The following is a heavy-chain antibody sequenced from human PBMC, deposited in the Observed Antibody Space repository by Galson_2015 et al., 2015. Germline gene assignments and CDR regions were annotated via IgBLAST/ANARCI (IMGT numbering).Heavy chain of an antibody. CDR3: ARDGSSGFRWYFDL. D-gene: IGHD3-22*01. CDR1: GFTVSSNY. V-gene: IGHV3-53*01. CDR2: IYSGGST. J-gene: IGHJ2*01. Sequence: SLRLSCAASGFTVSSNYMSWVRQAPGKGLEWVSVIYSGGSTYYADSVKGRFTISRDNSKNTLYLQMNSLRAEDTAVYYCARDGSSGFRWYFDLWGRGTLVTVSS.